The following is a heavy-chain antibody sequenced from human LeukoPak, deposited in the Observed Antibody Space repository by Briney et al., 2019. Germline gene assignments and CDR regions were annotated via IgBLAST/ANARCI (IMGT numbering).Heavy chain of an antibody. CDR3: ARDGGRNFDH. J-gene: IGHJ4*02. Sequence: PGGSLRLSCAASGFTFSSYGMHWVRQAPGKGLEWVAVISYDGSNKYYADSVKGRFTISRDNSKNTLYLQMNSLRAEDTAVYYCARDGGRNFDHWGQGTLVTVSS. CDR2: ISYDGSNK. CDR1: GFTFSSYG. V-gene: IGHV3-30*03.